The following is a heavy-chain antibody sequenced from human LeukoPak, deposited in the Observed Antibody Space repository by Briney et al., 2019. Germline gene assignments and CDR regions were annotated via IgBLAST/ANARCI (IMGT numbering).Heavy chain of an antibody. D-gene: IGHD2-15*01. Sequence: ASVKVSCKASGYTFTGYYMHWVRQVPGQGLEWMGWINPNSGGTNYAQKFQGRVTMTRDTSISTAYMELSRLRSDDTAVYYCARAEDCSGGSCYSYFDYWGQGTLVTVSS. J-gene: IGHJ4*02. CDR2: INPNSGGT. V-gene: IGHV1-2*02. CDR3: ARAEDCSGGSCYSYFDY. CDR1: GYTFTGYY.